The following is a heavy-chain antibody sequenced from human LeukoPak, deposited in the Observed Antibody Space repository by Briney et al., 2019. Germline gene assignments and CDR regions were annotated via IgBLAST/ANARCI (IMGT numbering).Heavy chain of an antibody. CDR1: GYSFTSYW. CDR3: ARHRATVTTTGAYYYYGMDV. Sequence: GESLKISCKGSGYSFTSYWIGWVRQMPGKGLEWMGIIYPGDSDTRYSPSFQGQVTISAGKSISTAYLQWSSLKASDTAMYYCARHRATVTTTGAYYYYGMDVWGQGTTVTVSS. V-gene: IGHV5-51*01. CDR2: IYPGDSDT. D-gene: IGHD4-11*01. J-gene: IGHJ6*02.